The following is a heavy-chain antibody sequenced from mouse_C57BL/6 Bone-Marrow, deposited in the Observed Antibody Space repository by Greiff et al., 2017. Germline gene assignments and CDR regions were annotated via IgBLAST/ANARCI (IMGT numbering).Heavy chain of an antibody. D-gene: IGHD2-14*01. V-gene: IGHV1-74*01. CDR3: AIWGEYDVKYFDV. CDR2: IHPSDSDT. J-gene: IGHJ1*01. Sequence: QVQLQQPGAELVKPGASVKVSCKASGYTFTSYWMHWVKQRPGQGLEWIGRIHPSDSDTNYNQKFKGKATLTVDKSSSTAYMQLSSLTSGDSAVYYCAIWGEYDVKYFDVWGPGTKGNVSP. CDR1: GYTFTSYW.